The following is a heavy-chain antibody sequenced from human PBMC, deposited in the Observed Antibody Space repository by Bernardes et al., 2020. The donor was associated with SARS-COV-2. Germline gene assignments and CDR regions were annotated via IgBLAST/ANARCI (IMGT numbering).Heavy chain of an antibody. V-gene: IGHV3-74*01. CDR2: INSDGSTT. CDR3: ARAVTYYYYYGMDV. Sequence: GGSLRLSCAASGFTFSSYWMHWVRQAPGKGLVWVSRINSDGSTTSYADSVKGRFTISRDNAKNTLYLQMNSLRAEDTAVYYCARAVTYYYYYGMDVWGQGTLVTVSS. D-gene: IGHD4-4*01. CDR1: GFTFSSYW. J-gene: IGHJ6*02.